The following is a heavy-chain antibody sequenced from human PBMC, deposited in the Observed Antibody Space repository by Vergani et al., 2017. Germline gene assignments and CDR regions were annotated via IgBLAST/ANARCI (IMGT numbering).Heavy chain of an antibody. CDR3: AKDRGVAAAGLFDY. V-gene: IGHV3-23*01. J-gene: IGHJ4*02. CDR1: GFTFSSYA. Sequence: EVQLLESGGGLVQPGGSLRLSCAASGFTFSSYAMSWVRQAPGKGLGWVSAISGSGGSTYSADSVEGRFTISRDNSKNTLYLQMNSLRAEDTAVYYCAKDRGVAAAGLFDYWGQGTLVTVSS. CDR2: ISGSGGST. D-gene: IGHD6-13*01.